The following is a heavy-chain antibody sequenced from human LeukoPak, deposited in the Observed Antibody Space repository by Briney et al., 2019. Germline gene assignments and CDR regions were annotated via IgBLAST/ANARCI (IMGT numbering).Heavy chain of an antibody. CDR2: ISYDGSNK. Sequence: PGRSLRLSCAASGFTFSSYAMHWVRQAPGKGLEGVTVISYDGSNKYYADSVKGRFTISRDNSKNTLYLQMNSLRAEDTAVYYCARAVSSGYDPFDYWGQGTLVTVSS. CDR3: ARAVSSGYDPFDY. D-gene: IGHD3-22*01. V-gene: IGHV3-30*03. CDR1: GFTFSSYA. J-gene: IGHJ4*02.